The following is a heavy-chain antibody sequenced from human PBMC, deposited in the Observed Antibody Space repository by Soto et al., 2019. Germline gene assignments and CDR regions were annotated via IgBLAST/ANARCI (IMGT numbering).Heavy chain of an antibody. J-gene: IGHJ6*02. V-gene: IGHV1-69*06. CDR1: GGTFSSYA. CDR2: IIPIFGTA. CDR3: AFTSSWYYYYYGMDV. D-gene: IGHD2-2*01. Sequence: ASVKVSCKASGGTFSSYAIRWVRQAPGQGLEWMGGIIPIFGTANYAQKFQGRVTITADKSTSTAYMELSSLRSEDTAVYYCAFTSSWYYYYYGMDVWGQGTTVTVSS.